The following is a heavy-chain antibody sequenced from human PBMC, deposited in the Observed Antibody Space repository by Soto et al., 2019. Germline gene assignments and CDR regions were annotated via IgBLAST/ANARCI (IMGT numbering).Heavy chain of an antibody. CDR2: INHSGST. V-gene: IGHV4-34*01. D-gene: IGHD3-10*01. CDR3: ARVPPVYYYGSGSYYPPKGRMDV. CDR1: GGSFSGYY. Sequence: SETLSLTCAVYGGSFSGYYWSWIRQPPGKGLEWIGEINHSGSTNYNPSLKSRVTISVDTSKNQFSLKLSSVTAADTAVYYCARVPPVYYYGSGSYYPPKGRMDVWGQGTTVTISS. J-gene: IGHJ6*02.